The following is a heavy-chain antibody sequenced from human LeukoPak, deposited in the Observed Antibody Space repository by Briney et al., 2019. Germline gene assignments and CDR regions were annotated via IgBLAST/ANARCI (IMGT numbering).Heavy chain of an antibody. CDR2: ISGSGGST. CDR3: AKEPQAWFGELLPSH. Sequence: GGSLRLSCAASGFTFSSYAMSWVRQAPGKGLEWVPAISGSGGSTYYADSVKGRFTIPRDNSKNTLYLQMNSLRAEDTAVYYCAKEPQAWFGELLPSHWGQGTLVTVSS. V-gene: IGHV3-23*01. J-gene: IGHJ4*02. D-gene: IGHD3-10*01. CDR1: GFTFSSYA.